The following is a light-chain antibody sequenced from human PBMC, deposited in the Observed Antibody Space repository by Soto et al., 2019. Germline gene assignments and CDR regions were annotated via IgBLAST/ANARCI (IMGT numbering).Light chain of an antibody. CDR2: DVT. CDR3: CSHAGGYTWV. J-gene: IGLJ3*02. CDR1: SRDVGAYNY. V-gene: IGLV2-11*01. Sequence: QSALSQPRSMSASPGQSVTISCSGTSRDVGAYNYVSWYQHHPGKAPKLLIYDVTRRPSGVPDRFSGSKSGNTAALTISGHQTEDEADYYCCSHAGGYTWVFGGGTKLTVL.